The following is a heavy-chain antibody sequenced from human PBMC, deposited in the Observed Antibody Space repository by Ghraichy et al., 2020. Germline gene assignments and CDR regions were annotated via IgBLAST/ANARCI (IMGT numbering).Heavy chain of an antibody. CDR3: ARDGIVVVVAATLGYYYYGMDV. Sequence: GGSLRLSCAASGFTFSSYSMNWVRQAPGKRLEWVSYISSSSSTIYYADSVKGRFTISRDNAKNSLYLQMNSLRAEDTAVYYCARDGIVVVVAATLGYYYYGMDVWGQGTTVTVSS. D-gene: IGHD2-15*01. V-gene: IGHV3-48*04. J-gene: IGHJ6*02. CDR2: ISSSSSTI. CDR1: GFTFSSYS.